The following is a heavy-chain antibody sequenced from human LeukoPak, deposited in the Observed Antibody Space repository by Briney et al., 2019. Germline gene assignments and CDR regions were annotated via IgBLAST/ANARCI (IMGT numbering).Heavy chain of an antibody. V-gene: IGHV3-20*04. CDR3: AGYYYDSSRGFDL. CDR2: INWNGAWT. Sequence: GGSLRLSCAASGFKLDDYSMSWVRQAPGKGLEWVCDINWNGAWTGYADSVKGRFTISRDNPKNSLYLQMNSLRAEDTALYYCAGYYYDSSRGFDLWGQGTLVTVSA. CDR1: GFKLDDYS. J-gene: IGHJ5*02. D-gene: IGHD3-22*01.